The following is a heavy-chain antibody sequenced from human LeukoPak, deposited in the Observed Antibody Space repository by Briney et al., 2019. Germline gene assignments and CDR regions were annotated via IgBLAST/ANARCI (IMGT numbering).Heavy chain of an antibody. CDR2: IYYSGNT. CDR3: ARERSGWYYYFDY. Sequence: SETLSLTCSVSGASISSSNYCWGWLRQSPGRGLEWIGGIYYSGNTYYSPSLRSRVTVSVDKSKNQFSLKLNSVTAADTAVYYCARERSGWYYYFDYWGQGTLVTVSS. D-gene: IGHD6-19*01. CDR1: GASISSSNYC. V-gene: IGHV4-39*02. J-gene: IGHJ4*02.